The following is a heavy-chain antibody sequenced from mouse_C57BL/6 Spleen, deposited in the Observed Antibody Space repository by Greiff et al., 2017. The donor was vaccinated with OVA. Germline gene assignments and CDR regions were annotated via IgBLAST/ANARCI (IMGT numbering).Heavy chain of an antibody. D-gene: IGHD1-1*01. CDR1: GYTFTSYW. Sequence: EVQLQQSGTVLARPGASVKMSCKTSGYTFTSYWMHWVKQRPGQGLEWIGAIYPGNSDTSYNQKFKGKAKLTAVTSASTAYMELSSLTNEDSAVYYCTRSFITTVNFDYWGQGTTLTVSS. CDR2: IYPGNSDT. J-gene: IGHJ2*01. CDR3: TRSFITTVNFDY. V-gene: IGHV1-5*01.